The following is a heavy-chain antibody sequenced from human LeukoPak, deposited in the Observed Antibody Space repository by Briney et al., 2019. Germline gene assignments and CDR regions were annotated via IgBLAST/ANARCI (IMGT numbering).Heavy chain of an antibody. CDR3: ARGGFNMVRGVIIPSNSYYYYMDI. J-gene: IGHJ6*03. D-gene: IGHD3-10*01. CDR2: ITSGDFV. V-gene: IGHV3-21*01. Sequence: PGGTLRLSCAVSGFTFSSYSMNWVRQAPGKGLEWVSSITSGDFVYFSDWLKGRLTISRDNAKSSLYLQMNSLRAEDTAVYYCARGGFNMVRGVIIPSNSYYYYMDIWGKGTTVTVSS. CDR1: GFTFSSYS.